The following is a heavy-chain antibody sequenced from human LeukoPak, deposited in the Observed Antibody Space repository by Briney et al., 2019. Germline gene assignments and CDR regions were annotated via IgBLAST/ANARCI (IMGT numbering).Heavy chain of an antibody. CDR1: GFTFSNAW. J-gene: IGHJ6*03. CDR3: TTDPPYCSSTSCYTYYYYYMDV. CDR2: IKSKTDGVTT. D-gene: IGHD2-2*02. Sequence: GGSLRLSCAASGFTFSNAWMSWVRQAPGKGLEWVGRIKSKTDGVTTDYAAPVKGRFTISRDDSKNTLYLQMNSPKTEDTAVYYCTTDPPYCSSTSCYTYYYYYMDVWGKGTTVTVSS. V-gene: IGHV3-15*01.